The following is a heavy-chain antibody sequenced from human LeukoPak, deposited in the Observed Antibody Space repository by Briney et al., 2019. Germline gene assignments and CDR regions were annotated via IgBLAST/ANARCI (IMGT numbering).Heavy chain of an antibody. Sequence: SETLSLTCTVSGGSISSSSYYWSWIRQPPGKGLEWIGEINHSGSTNYNPSLKSRVTISVDTSKNQFSLKLSSVTAADTAVYYCARGGTSAAAGTNFDYWGQGTLVTVSS. D-gene: IGHD6-13*01. CDR3: ARGGTSAAAGTNFDY. J-gene: IGHJ4*02. V-gene: IGHV4-39*07. CDR2: INHSGST. CDR1: GGSISSSSYY.